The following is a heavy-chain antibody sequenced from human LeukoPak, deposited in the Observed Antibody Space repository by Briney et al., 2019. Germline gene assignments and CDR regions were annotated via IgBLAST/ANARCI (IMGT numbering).Heavy chain of an antibody. D-gene: IGHD3/OR15-3a*01. J-gene: IGHJ6*04. CDR2: IYYSGST. V-gene: IGHV4-30-4*01. Sequence: SQTLSLTCTVSGGSISSGDYYWSWIRQLPGKGLEWIGYIYYSGSTYYNPSLKSRVTISVDTSKNQFSLKLSSVTAADTAVYYCARGELVIKPYYYYGMDVWGKGTTVTVSS. CDR1: GGSISSGDYY. CDR3: ARGELVIKPYYYYGMDV.